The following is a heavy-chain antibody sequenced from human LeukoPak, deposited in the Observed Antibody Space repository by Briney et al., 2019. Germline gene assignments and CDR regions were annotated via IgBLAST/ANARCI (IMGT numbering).Heavy chain of an antibody. Sequence: GESLKISCKGSGYSFTFYWIGWVRQMPGKGLEWMGIIYPGDSDTRYSPSFQGQVTISADKSISTAYLQWSSLKASDTAMYYCARPENDILTGYTIWGQGTLVTVSS. CDR3: ARPENDILTGYTI. V-gene: IGHV5-51*01. D-gene: IGHD3-9*01. CDR2: IYPGDSDT. CDR1: GYSFTFYW. J-gene: IGHJ4*02.